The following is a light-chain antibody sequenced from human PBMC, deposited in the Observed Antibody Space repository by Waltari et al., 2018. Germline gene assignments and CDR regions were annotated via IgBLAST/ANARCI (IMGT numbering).Light chain of an antibody. J-gene: IGLJ3*02. CDR3: QTGGFGIWV. Sequence: QLLLTQSPSASASLGASVKLTCTVSSGHSNYAIAWHQQHPHKGPRYLMKVNSDGSHIKGDGIPYRFSGSSSGAERYLTISSLQSEDEADYYCQTGGFGIWVFGGGTKLTVL. V-gene: IGLV4-69*01. CDR1: SGHSNYA. CDR2: VNSDGSH.